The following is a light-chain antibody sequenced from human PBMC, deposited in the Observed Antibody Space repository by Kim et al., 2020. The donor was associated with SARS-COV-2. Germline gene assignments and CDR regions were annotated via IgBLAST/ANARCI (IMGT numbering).Light chain of an antibody. Sequence: GQSITISCTGTSSDVGGYDYVSWYQHHPGKAPKLMIYDVSNRPSGVSNRFSGSKSGNTASLTISGLQAEDEADYYCSSYTSSSTVVFGGGTQLTVL. CDR1: SSDVGGYDY. CDR3: SSYTSSSTVV. CDR2: DVS. J-gene: IGLJ2*01. V-gene: IGLV2-14*03.